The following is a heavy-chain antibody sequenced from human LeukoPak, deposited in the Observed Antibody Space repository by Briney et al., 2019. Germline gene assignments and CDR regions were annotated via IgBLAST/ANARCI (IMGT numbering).Heavy chain of an antibody. CDR1: GFTVSSNY. CDR3: ARDLVVVVAATQSYYYGMDV. CDR2: IYSGGST. D-gene: IGHD2-15*01. J-gene: IGHJ6*02. Sequence: PGGSLRLSCAASGFTVSSNYMSCVRQAPGKGLEWVSVIYSGGSTYYADSVKGRFTISRDNSKNTLYLQMNSLRAEDTAVYYCARDLVVVVAATQSYYYGMDVWGQGTTVTVSS. V-gene: IGHV3-53*01.